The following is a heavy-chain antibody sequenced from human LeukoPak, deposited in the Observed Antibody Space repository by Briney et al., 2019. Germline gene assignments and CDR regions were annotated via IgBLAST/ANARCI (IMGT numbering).Heavy chain of an antibody. J-gene: IGHJ6*02. Sequence: PSETLSLTCTVSGGSISSYYWSWIRQPPGKGLEWIGYIYYSGSTNYNPSLKSRVTISVDTSKNQFSLKLSSVTAADTAVYYCARDKGFGPEYYYYGMDVWGQGTTVTVSS. CDR1: GGSISSYY. V-gene: IGHV4-59*01. D-gene: IGHD3-10*01. CDR3: ARDKGFGPEYYYYGMDV. CDR2: IYYSGST.